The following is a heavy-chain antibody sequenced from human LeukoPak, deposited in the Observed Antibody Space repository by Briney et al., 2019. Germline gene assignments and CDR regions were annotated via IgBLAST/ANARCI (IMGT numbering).Heavy chain of an antibody. V-gene: IGHV1-69*06. Sequence: SVKVSCKASGGTFSSYAISWVRQAPGQGLEWMGGIIPIFGTANYAQKFQGRVTITADKSTSTACMELSSLRSEDTAVYYCARAVAAASNWFDPWGQGTLVTVSS. J-gene: IGHJ5*02. CDR1: GGTFSSYA. D-gene: IGHD6-13*01. CDR2: IIPIFGTA. CDR3: ARAVAAASNWFDP.